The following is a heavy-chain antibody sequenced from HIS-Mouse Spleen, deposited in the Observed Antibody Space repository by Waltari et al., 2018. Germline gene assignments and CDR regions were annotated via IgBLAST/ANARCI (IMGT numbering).Heavy chain of an antibody. CDR3: AKDKHHAFDY. CDR2: ISYDGSNK. Sequence: QVQLVESGGGVVQPGRSLRLSCEASGFTFSSYGMHWVRQAPGKGLEGVAVISYDGSNKDYADAVKGRFTISRDSSKNTLYLQMNSLRAEDTAVYYCAKDKHHAFDYWGQGTLVTVSS. CDR1: GFTFSSYG. V-gene: IGHV3-30*18. J-gene: IGHJ4*02.